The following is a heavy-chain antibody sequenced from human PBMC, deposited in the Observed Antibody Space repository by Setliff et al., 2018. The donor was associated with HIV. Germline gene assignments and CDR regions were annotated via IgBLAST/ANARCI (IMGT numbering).Heavy chain of an antibody. J-gene: IGHJ6*04. Sequence: PGGSLRLSCAASGFTFSSYAMSWVRQAPGKGLEWVSAISGSGGSTYYADSVKGRFTISRDNSKNTLYLQMNSLRAEDTAVYYCARSCYDSIFSYGMDFWGXGTTVTVSS. CDR1: GFTFSSYA. D-gene: IGHD3-22*01. V-gene: IGHV3-23*01. CDR2: ISGSGGST. CDR3: ARSCYDSIFSYGMDF.